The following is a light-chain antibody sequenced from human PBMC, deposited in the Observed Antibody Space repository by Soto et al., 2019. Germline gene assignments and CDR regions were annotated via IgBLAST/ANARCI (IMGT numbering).Light chain of an antibody. Sequence: QSVRTQPRSVSGSPGQSVTFSCTGTSSDVGSYNYVSWYRQHPDKAPKLIIYDVSQRPSGVPDRFSGSKSGNTASLTISGLQAEDEADYCCCSYAGSYSFVFGTGTKVTVL. CDR2: DVS. CDR3: CSYAGSYSFV. J-gene: IGLJ1*01. V-gene: IGLV2-11*01. CDR1: SSDVGSYNY.